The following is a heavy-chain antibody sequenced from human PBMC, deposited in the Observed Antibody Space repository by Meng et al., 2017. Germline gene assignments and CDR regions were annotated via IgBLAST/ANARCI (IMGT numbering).Heavy chain of an antibody. V-gene: IGHV3-21*01. CDR1: GFTLSTYN. Sequence: GGSLRLSCAASGFTLSTYNMNWVRQAPGKGLEWVSSISSSSSYIKYADSVKGRFTISRDNAKDSLYLQMNSLRAEDTAVYYCARDYDSSWGQGTLVTVSS. J-gene: IGHJ4*02. D-gene: IGHD3-22*01. CDR2: ISSSSSYI. CDR3: ARDYDSS.